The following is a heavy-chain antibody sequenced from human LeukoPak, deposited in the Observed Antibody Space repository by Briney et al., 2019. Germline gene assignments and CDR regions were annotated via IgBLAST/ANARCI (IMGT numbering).Heavy chain of an antibody. Sequence: PGGSLRLYCAASGFTFSSYSMNWGRQAPGKGLEWVSSISSSSSYIYYADSVKGRFTISRDNAKNSLYLQMNSLRAEDTAVYYCARDLSRYGDYIDYWGQGTLVAVSS. CDR2: ISSSSSYI. CDR3: ARDLSRYGDYIDY. V-gene: IGHV3-21*01. D-gene: IGHD4-17*01. CDR1: GFTFSSYS. J-gene: IGHJ4*02.